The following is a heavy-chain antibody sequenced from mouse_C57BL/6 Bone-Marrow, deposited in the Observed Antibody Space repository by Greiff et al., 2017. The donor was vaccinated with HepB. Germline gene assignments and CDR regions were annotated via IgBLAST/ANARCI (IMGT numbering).Heavy chain of an antibody. Sequence: VQLQQSGAELARPGASVKLSCKASGYTFTSYGISWVKQRTGQGLEWIGEIYPRSGNTYYNEKFKGKATLTADKSSSTAYMELRSLTSEDSAVSFCARENGDSYWGQGTPLTVSS. CDR1: GYTFTSYG. CDR3: ARENGDSY. J-gene: IGHJ2*01. V-gene: IGHV1-81*01. D-gene: IGHD2-13*01. CDR2: IYPRSGNT.